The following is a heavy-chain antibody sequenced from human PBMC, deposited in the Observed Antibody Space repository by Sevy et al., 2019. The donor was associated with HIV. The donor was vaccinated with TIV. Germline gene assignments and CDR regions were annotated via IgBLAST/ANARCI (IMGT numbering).Heavy chain of an antibody. Sequence: ASVKVSCKASGYTFTGYYMHWVRQAPGQGLEWMGWINPNSGGTNYAQKFQGRVTMTRDTSISTAYMELSRLRSDDTAVYYCARGSRQQLVGIRNRNYYGIDVWGQGTTVTVSS. V-gene: IGHV1-2*02. CDR2: INPNSGGT. CDR1: GYTFTGYY. J-gene: IGHJ6*02. D-gene: IGHD6-13*01. CDR3: ARGSRQQLVGIRNRNYYGIDV.